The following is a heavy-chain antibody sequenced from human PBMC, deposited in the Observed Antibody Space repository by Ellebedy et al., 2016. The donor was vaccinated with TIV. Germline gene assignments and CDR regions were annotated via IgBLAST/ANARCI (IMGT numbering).Heavy chain of an antibody. Sequence: MPSETLSLTCAVSGGPISSSHWWSWVRQPPGKGLEWIGEIDHSGSENYNPSLKSRVTIGVDKSKNQFSLEVYSVTAADTAVYYCARGGAVAASGWFDPWGQGTLSSSPQ. D-gene: IGHD6-19*01. V-gene: IGHV4-4*02. J-gene: IGHJ5*02. CDR1: GGPISSSHW. CDR2: IDHSGSE. CDR3: ARGGAVAASGWFDP.